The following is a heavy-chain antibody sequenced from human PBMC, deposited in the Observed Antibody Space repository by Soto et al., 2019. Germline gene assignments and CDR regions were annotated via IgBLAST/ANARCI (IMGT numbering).Heavy chain of an antibody. D-gene: IGHD5-12*01. Sequence: GESLKISCKGSGCSFTSYWIGWVRQMPGKGLEWVGIIYPGDSDTRYSPSFQGQVTISADKSISTAYLQWSSLKASDTAMYYCARSEWLRLRWWFDPWGQGTLVTVSS. CDR1: GCSFTSYW. V-gene: IGHV5-51*01. CDR2: IYPGDSDT. CDR3: ARSEWLRLRWWFDP. J-gene: IGHJ5*02.